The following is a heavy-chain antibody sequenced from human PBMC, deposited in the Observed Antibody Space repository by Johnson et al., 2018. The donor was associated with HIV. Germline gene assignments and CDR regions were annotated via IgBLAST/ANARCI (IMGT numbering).Heavy chain of an antibody. D-gene: IGHD4-23*01. CDR3: ARTVVGSSYDAFDI. Sequence: QVQLVESGGGLVQPGGSLRLSCAASGFTFSSYALHWVRQAPGKGLEYVSTINTNGGNTYYADSVRGRFTISRDHAKNTLFLQMDSLRPEDTAVYYCARTVVGSSYDAFDIWGQGTMVTVSS. V-gene: IGHV3-64*04. J-gene: IGHJ3*02. CDR1: GFTFSSYA. CDR2: INTNGGNT.